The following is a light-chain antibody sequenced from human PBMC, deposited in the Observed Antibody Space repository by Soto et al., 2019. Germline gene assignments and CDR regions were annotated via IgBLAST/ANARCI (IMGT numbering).Light chain of an antibody. CDR2: DAS. CDR1: QTVRNNY. V-gene: IGKV3-20*01. Sequence: EFVLTQSPGTLSLSPGERATLSCRASQTVRNNYLAWYQQKPGQAPRLLIYDASSRATGIPDRFSGGGSGTDFTLTISSLQPEDFAVYFCHSYDKWPPGTFGQGTKVDIK. CDR3: HSYDKWPPGT. J-gene: IGKJ1*01.